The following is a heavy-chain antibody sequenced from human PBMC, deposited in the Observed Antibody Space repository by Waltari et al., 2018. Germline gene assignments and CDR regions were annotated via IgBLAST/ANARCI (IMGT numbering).Heavy chain of an antibody. CDR2: IYAGSGGT. CDR1: GFTLHHNY. Sequence: EVQLVESGGGLIQPGASLRLSCAASGFTLHHNYMSWVRQAPGKGLEWVSVIYAGSGGTFYAESVKGRFTISRDNSKNTLYLDLNRLTAEDTAVYYCARAGLGSPLQWLQLLDSWGRGTLVTVSS. V-gene: IGHV3-53*01. CDR3: ARAGLGSPLQWLQLLDS. J-gene: IGHJ4*02. D-gene: IGHD5-12*01.